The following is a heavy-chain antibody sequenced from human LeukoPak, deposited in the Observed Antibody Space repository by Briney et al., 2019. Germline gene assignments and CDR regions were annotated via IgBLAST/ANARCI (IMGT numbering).Heavy chain of an antibody. CDR3: AKGVAGLYYFDY. D-gene: IGHD6-19*01. CDR1: GFTFSSYA. CDR2: ISGSGGST. J-gene: IGHJ4*02. Sequence: PGGSLRLSCAASGFTFSSYAMNWVRQAPGKGLEWVSAISGSGGSTYYADSVKGRFTISRDNSKNTLYLQMNSLRAEDTAVYYCAKGVAGLYYFDYWGQGTLVTVSS. V-gene: IGHV3-23*01.